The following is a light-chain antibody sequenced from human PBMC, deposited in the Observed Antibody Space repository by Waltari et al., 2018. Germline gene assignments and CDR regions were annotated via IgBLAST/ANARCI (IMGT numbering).Light chain of an antibody. J-gene: IGKJ4*01. Sequence: DIQMTQSPSSLSASVGDRVTITCRASQGISSWLAWYQKKPGKAPNLLIYKASSLQIGVPSRFSGSGSATYFTLTISALQPEDVATCYCQQYTSVLTFGGGTKVEIK. CDR3: QQYTSVLT. V-gene: IGKV1-5*03. CDR2: KAS. CDR1: QGISSW.